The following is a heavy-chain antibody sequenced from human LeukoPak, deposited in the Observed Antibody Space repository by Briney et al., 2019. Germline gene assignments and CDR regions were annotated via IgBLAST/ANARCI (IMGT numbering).Heavy chain of an antibody. D-gene: IGHD2-2*01. V-gene: IGHV3-21*01. CDR2: ISRSSSDI. J-gene: IGHJ4*02. CDR3: ARDLPAAVD. Sequence: GGSLRLSCAASGGSFSSYSMSWVRQAPGKGLEWVSFISRSSSDIYHADSVKGRFTISRDNAKNSLYLQMNSLRAEDTAVYYCARDLPAAVDWGQGTLVTVSS. CDR1: GGSFSSYS.